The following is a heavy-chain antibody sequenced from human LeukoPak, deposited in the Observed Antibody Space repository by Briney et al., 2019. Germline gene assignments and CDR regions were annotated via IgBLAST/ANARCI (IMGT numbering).Heavy chain of an antibody. CDR3: VSKITTSYY. CDR1: GFTLSDHY. V-gene: IGHV3-72*01. Sequence: PGGSLRLSCAVSGFTLSDHYMDGVRQAPGKGLEWVGRTRNKVNSYSTEYAASVKGRFTISRDGTKNSLYLEMNSLKSEDTAVYYGVSKITTSYYWGGGTLVIVSS. J-gene: IGHJ4*02. D-gene: IGHD3-22*01. CDR2: TRNKVNSYST.